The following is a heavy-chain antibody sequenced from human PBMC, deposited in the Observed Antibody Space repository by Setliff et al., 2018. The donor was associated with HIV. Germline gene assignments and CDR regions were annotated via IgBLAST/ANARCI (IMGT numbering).Heavy chain of an antibody. D-gene: IGHD1-26*01. V-gene: IGHV3-11*04. CDR1: GFTFSDYY. Sequence: PGGSLRLSCTASGFTFSDYYMSWIRQSPGKGLEWISYISSSGTTIYYADSVKGRFTMSRDNAKNLVYLEMNSLKVEDTAVYYCARDATRGGDFDFWGQGTLVTVSS. CDR3: ARDATRGGDFDF. J-gene: IGHJ4*02. CDR2: ISSSGTTI.